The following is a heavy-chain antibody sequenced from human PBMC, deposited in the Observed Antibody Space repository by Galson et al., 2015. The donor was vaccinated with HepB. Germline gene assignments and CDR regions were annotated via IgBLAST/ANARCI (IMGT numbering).Heavy chain of an antibody. Sequence: SLRLSCAASGFTFSSYSMNWVRQAPGKGLEWVSSISSSSSYIYYADSVKGRFTISRDNAKNSLYLQMNSLRAEDTAVYYCARGDTAMVPTDYWGQGTLVTVSS. CDR3: ARGDTAMVPTDY. CDR2: ISSSSSYI. J-gene: IGHJ4*02. D-gene: IGHD5-18*01. V-gene: IGHV3-21*01. CDR1: GFTFSSYS.